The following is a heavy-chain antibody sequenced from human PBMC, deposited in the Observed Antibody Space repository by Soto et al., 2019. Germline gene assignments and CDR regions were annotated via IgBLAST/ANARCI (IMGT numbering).Heavy chain of an antibody. J-gene: IGHJ4*02. V-gene: IGHV3-72*01. CDR3: XXXGALPGPDFDY. CDR1: GFTFSDHY. Sequence: EVQLVESGGGLVQPGGSLRLSCVASGFTFSDHYIDWVRQAPGKGLEWVGRTKDKANSYTAEYAASVKGRFTISRDDSKNTLYLQMNSLKTEDXXXXXXXXXGALPGPDFDYWGQGTL. CDR2: TKDKANSYTA.